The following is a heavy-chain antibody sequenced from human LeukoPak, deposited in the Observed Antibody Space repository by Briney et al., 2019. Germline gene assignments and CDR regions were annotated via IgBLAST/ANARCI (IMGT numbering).Heavy chain of an antibody. J-gene: IGHJ4*02. CDR2: IRSKTNSYAT. CDR1: GLTFSGSA. Sequence: GGSLRLSCAASGLTFSGSAMHWVRQASGKGLEWVGRIRSKTNSYATAYAASVKGRFTISRDDSKNTAYLQMNSPKTEDTAVYYCARRNSGSYSGSDYWGQGTLVTVSS. D-gene: IGHD1-26*01. V-gene: IGHV3-73*01. CDR3: ARRNSGSYSGSDY.